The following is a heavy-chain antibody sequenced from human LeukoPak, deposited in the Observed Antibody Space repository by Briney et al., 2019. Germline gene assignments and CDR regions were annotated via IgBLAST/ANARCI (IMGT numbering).Heavy chain of an antibody. V-gene: IGHV4-59*08. CDR1: GGSISSYY. CDR3: ARHSTGYYYGSGSLTPPIYFDY. Sequence: SETLSLTCTVSGGSISSYYWSWIRQPPGKGLEWIGYIYYSGSTNYNPSLKSRVTISVDTSKNQFSLKLSSVTAADTAVYYCARHSTGYYYGSGSLTPPIYFDYWGQGTLVTVSS. CDR2: IYYSGST. J-gene: IGHJ4*02. D-gene: IGHD3-10*01.